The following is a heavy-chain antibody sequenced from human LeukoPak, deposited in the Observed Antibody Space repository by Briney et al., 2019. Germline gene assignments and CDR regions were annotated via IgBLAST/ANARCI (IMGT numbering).Heavy chain of an antibody. CDR1: GFTFSSYA. Sequence: GGSLRLSCAASGFTFSSYAMSWVRQAPGKGLEWVSAISGSGGSTYYADSVRGRFTISRDNSKNTLYLQMNSLRTEDTAVYYCAKREQYYDILTGYYIPPPVWGQGTLVTVSS. D-gene: IGHD3-9*01. J-gene: IGHJ4*02. CDR3: AKREQYYDILTGYYIPPPV. CDR2: ISGSGGST. V-gene: IGHV3-23*01.